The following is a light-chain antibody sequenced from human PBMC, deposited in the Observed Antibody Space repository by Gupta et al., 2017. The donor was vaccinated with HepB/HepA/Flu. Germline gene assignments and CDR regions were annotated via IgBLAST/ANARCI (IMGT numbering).Light chain of an antibody. CDR3: QQDNNLLT. V-gene: IGKV3-15*01. J-gene: IGKJ4*01. Sequence: EIVMTQSPDTLSVSPGERATLSCRASQRISSNLAWYQKKPGQAPRLLMYGASTRATGIPDRFSGSGSVTEFTLTISSRQSEDFAVYYLQQDNNLLTFGWGTKVEIK. CDR1: QRISSN. CDR2: GAS.